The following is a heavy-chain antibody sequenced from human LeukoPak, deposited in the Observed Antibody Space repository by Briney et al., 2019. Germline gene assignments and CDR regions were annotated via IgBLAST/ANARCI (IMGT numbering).Heavy chain of an antibody. V-gene: IGHV3-30*02. D-gene: IGHD6-13*01. CDR2: IRYDGSNK. Sequence: PGGSLRLSCAASGFTFSYHDMHWVRQAPGKGLEWVAFIRYDGSNKYYADSVKGRFTISRDNSKNTLYLQMNSLRAEDTAVYYCAKVAAAAWDAFDIWGQGTMVTVSS. J-gene: IGHJ3*02. CDR3: AKVAAAAWDAFDI. CDR1: GFTFSYHD.